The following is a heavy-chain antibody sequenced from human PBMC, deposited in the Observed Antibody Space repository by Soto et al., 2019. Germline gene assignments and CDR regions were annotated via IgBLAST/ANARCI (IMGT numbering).Heavy chain of an antibody. D-gene: IGHD4-17*01. V-gene: IGHV4-59*01. J-gene: IGHJ4*02. CDR1: VGYISAYS. CDR3: AKTTAVPMTLRSRYFFDY. Sequence: PSQTLSLTCTCSVGYISAYSWSWTRQPPGKRLEWIWYVYYSGTTNYNPSLKSRVSISVDLSKNRFSLRLSSVTTADTVLYYCAKTTAVPMTLRSRYFFDYWGQGTRVTVSS. CDR2: VYYSGTT.